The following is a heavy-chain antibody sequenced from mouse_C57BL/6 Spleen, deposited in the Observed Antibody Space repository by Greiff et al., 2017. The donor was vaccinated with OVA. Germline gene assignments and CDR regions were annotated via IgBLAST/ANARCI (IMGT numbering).Heavy chain of an antibody. J-gene: IGHJ2*01. V-gene: IGHV1-15*01. CDR3: TRSVGKGDDLDS. CDR1: GYTFTDYE. D-gene: IGHD1-1*02. CDR2: IDPETGGT. Sequence: VQLQQSGAELVRPGASVTLSCKASGYTFTDYEMHWVKQTPVHGLEWIGAIDPETGGTAYNQKFKGKAILTADKSSSTAYMVLRSLTSEDSAVYYCTRSVGKGDDLDSGGQGTTPTVSS.